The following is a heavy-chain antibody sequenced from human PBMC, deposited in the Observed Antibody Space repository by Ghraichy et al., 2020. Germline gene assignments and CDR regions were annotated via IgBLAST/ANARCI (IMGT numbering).Heavy chain of an antibody. CDR2: ISSSSSTI. Sequence: GGSLRLSCAASGFTFSSYSMNWVRQAPGKGLEWVSYISSSSSTIYYADSVKGRFTISRDNAKNSLYLQMNSLRDEDTAVYYCARGPSGSYPPAYYYYGMDVWGQGTTVTVSS. CDR3: ARGPSGSYPPAYYYYGMDV. CDR1: GFTFSSYS. V-gene: IGHV3-48*02. J-gene: IGHJ6*02. D-gene: IGHD1-26*01.